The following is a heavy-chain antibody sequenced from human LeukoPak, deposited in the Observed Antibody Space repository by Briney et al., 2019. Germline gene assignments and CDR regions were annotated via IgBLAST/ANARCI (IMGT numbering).Heavy chain of an antibody. CDR1: GFTFKSYW. Sequence: GGSLRLSCAASGFTFKSYWMYWVRQAPGKGLVWVSRINTDGSTTTYADSVKGRFTISRDNANNMVYLQMNSLRAEDTAVYYCARDRYQQLVNFDPWGQGTLVTVSS. D-gene: IGHD6-13*01. J-gene: IGHJ5*02. CDR2: INTDGSTT. CDR3: ARDRYQQLVNFDP. V-gene: IGHV3-74*01.